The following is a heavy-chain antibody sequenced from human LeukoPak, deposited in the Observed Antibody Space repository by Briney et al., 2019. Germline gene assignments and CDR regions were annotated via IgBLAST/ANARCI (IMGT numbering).Heavy chain of an antibody. Sequence: GTSLRLSCAASGFAFNTYAMHWVRQAPGKGLEGVAGISYDGSNKYYADSVKGRFTISRDNSKNTLYLQMNSLRAEDTAVYYCARDRVYYDSSGYYRRINWFDPWGQGTLVTVSS. CDR1: GFAFNTYA. J-gene: IGHJ5*02. CDR2: ISYDGSNK. V-gene: IGHV3-30*19. CDR3: ARDRVYYDSSGYYRRINWFDP. D-gene: IGHD3-22*01.